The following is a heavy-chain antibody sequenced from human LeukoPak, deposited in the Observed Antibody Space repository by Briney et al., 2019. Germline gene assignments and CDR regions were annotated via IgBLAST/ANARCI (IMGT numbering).Heavy chain of an antibody. CDR2: ISSSSSYI. V-gene: IGHV3-21*01. J-gene: IGHJ4*02. Sequence: GGSLRLSCAASGFTFSSYSMNWVRQAPGKGLEWGSSISSSSSYIYYADSVKGRFTISRDNAKNSLYLQMNSLRAEDTAVYYCARDLGKGGGYEGYYFDYWGQGTLVTVSS. CDR1: GFTFSSYS. CDR3: ARDLGKGGGYEGYYFDY. D-gene: IGHD5-12*01.